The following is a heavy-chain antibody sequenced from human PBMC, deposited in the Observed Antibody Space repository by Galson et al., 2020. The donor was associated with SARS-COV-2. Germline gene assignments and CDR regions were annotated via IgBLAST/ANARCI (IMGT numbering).Heavy chain of an antibody. Sequence: SQTLSLSCAISGDSVSSNSAAWNWIRQSPSRGPEWLGRTYYRSQWSTDYAVSVKSRITINPDTSKNQFSLQLNSVTPEDTAIYYCAGRVAGAGSLHIWGQGTMVIVSS. CDR3: AGRVAGAGSLHI. CDR2: TYYRSQWST. J-gene: IGHJ3*02. D-gene: IGHD6-13*01. V-gene: IGHV6-1*01. CDR1: GDSVSSNSAA.